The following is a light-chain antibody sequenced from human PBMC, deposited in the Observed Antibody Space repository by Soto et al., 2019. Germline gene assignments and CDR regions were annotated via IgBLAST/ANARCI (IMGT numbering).Light chain of an antibody. V-gene: IGLV2-14*01. CDR2: EVS. CDR3: SSFTSSTTSVV. CDR1: SSDVGGYNY. J-gene: IGLJ2*01. Sequence: QSALTQPASVSGSPGQSITISCTGTSSDVGGYNYVSWYQQHPGKVPKLMIYEVSNRPSGLSNRFSGSKSGNTASLTISGLQAEDEADYYCSSFTSSTTSVVFGGGTKVTVL.